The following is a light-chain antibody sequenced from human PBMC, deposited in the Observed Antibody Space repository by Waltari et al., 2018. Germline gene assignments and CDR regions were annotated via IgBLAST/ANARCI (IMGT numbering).Light chain of an antibody. CDR2: LGS. J-gene: IGKJ1*01. CDR1: QSLLHSNGYNY. Sequence: DIVISQSPLSLPVTPGEPPSISCRSSQSLLHSNGYNYLDWYLQTPGQSPQLLMFLGSNRASGVPDRFSGSGSGTDFTLKISRVEAEDVGVYYCMQALEMPRTFGQGTKVEIK. V-gene: IGKV2-28*01. CDR3: MQALEMPRT.